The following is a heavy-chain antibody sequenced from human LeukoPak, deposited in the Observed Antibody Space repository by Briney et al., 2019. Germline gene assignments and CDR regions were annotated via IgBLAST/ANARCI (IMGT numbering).Heavy chain of an antibody. D-gene: IGHD5-24*01. J-gene: IGHJ5*02. CDR3: ARDGEMATITSWFDP. CDR1: GFTFSDYY. V-gene: IGHV3-11*01. Sequence: GGSLRLSCAASGFTFSDYYMSWIRQAPGKGLEWVSYISSTGSTIYYADSVKGRFTISRDNAKNSLYLHMNSLRAEDTAVYYCARDGEMATITSWFDPWGQGTLVAVSS. CDR2: ISSTGSTI.